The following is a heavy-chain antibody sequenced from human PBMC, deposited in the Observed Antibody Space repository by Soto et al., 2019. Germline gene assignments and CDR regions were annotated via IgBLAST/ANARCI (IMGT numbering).Heavy chain of an antibody. D-gene: IGHD6-13*01. Sequence: EVQLLESGGGLVQPGGSLRLSCAASGFSFSSYAMSWVRQAPGKGLEWVSAISGSGGSTYSADSVKGRFTISRDNSKNTLDLQMNSLRAEYTAVSFCAKSAANYYYYYDMDFWGHGTTVTVSS. CDR3: AKSAANYYYYYDMDF. J-gene: IGHJ6*02. V-gene: IGHV3-23*01. CDR2: ISGSGGST. CDR1: GFSFSSYA.